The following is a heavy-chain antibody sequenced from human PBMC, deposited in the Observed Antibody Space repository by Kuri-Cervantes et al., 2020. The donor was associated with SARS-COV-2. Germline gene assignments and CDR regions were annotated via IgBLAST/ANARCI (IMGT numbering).Heavy chain of an antibody. J-gene: IGHJ3*02. V-gene: IGHV3-21*01. CDR2: ISTSSAYI. CDR1: GFTFSSYS. CDR3: AREIEGFDI. D-gene: IGHD2-21*01. Sequence: GGSLRLSCAASGFTFSSYSMNGVRQAPGKGLEWVSYISTSSAYIYHGDSVKGRFIMSRDNAKNALSLQMTSLSAEDTAVYYCAREIEGFDIWGQGTMVTVSS.